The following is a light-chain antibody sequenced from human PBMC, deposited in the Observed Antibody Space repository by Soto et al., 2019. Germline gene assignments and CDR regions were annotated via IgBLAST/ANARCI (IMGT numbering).Light chain of an antibody. Sequence: QAVVTQPPSASGTPGQRVTISCSGSSSNIGSNSVNLYQQLPGTAPKLLMYSSNQRPSGVPDRFSGSKSGTSASLAISGLQSEDEADYYCAAWDDSLNGVVFGGGTKVTVL. J-gene: IGLJ2*01. V-gene: IGLV1-44*01. CDR3: AAWDDSLNGVV. CDR2: SSN. CDR1: SSNIGSNS.